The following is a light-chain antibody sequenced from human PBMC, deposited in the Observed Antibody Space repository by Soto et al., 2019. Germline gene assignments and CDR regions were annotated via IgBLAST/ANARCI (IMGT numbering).Light chain of an antibody. Sequence: DIQMTQSPSTLSASVGDRVTITCRASKSISSWLAWYQQKPGKAPKLLIYKASSLESGVPSRFSGSGYGTEFTLTISSLQPDDFATYYCQQYNNYLYTFGQGTKLEIK. J-gene: IGKJ2*01. CDR2: KAS. CDR3: QQYNNYLYT. V-gene: IGKV1-5*03. CDR1: KSISSW.